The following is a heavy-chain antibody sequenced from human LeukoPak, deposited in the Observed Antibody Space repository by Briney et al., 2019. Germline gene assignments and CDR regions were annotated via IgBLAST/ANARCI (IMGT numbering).Heavy chain of an antibody. J-gene: IGHJ6*02. CDR1: GGSISSSSYY. CDR3: ARDGGYDSSGYYPPTGYYGMDV. D-gene: IGHD3-22*01. Sequence: PSQTLSLTCTVSGGSISSSSYYWGWLRQPPGKGLEWIGSIYYSGSTYYNPSLKSRVTISVDTSKNQFSLKLSSVTAADTAVYYCARDGGYDSSGYYPPTGYYGMDVWGQGTTVTVSS. CDR2: IYYSGST. V-gene: IGHV4-39*07.